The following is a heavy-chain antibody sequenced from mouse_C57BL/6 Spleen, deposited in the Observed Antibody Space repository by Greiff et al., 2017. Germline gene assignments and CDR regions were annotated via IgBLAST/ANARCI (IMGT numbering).Heavy chain of an antibody. J-gene: IGHJ2*01. CDR1: GYAFSSYW. CDR3: AREGFITTVVDY. V-gene: IGHV1-80*01. D-gene: IGHD1-1*01. Sequence: QVQLQQPGAELVKPGASVKISCKASGYAFSSYWMNWVKQRPGKGLEWIGQIYPGDGDTNYNGKFKGKATLTADKSSSTAYMQLSSLTSEDSAVYFCAREGFITTVVDYWGQGTTLTVSS. CDR2: IYPGDGDT.